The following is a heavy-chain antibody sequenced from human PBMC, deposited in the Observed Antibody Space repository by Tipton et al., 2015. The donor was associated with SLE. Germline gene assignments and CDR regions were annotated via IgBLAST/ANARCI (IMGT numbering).Heavy chain of an antibody. D-gene: IGHD6-19*01. CDR1: GFTFSAYW. CDR3: ATRQGSGWYQYFDY. J-gene: IGHJ4*02. Sequence: GSLRLSCAASGFTFSAYWMYWVRQTPGKGPVWVAHIKSDGVSTYYADSVKGRFTISRDNAKNSLFLQMNGLRAEDTAVYYCATRQGSGWYQYFDYWGQGTLVTVSS. CDR2: IKSDGVST. V-gene: IGHV3-74*01.